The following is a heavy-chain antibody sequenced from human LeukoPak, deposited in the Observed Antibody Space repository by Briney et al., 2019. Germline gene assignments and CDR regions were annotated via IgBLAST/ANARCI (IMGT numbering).Heavy chain of an antibody. CDR3: ARDRRRFHFDY. CDR1: GYAFTDYK. Sequence: ASVKVSXKASGYAFTDYKIHWVRQAPGQGPEWIGWINPDSGGINYAQKFQDRVTMTRDTSISTAYMELSRLRSDDTAVYYCARDRRRFHFDYWGQGTLVTVSS. J-gene: IGHJ4*02. V-gene: IGHV1-2*02. CDR2: INPDSGGI.